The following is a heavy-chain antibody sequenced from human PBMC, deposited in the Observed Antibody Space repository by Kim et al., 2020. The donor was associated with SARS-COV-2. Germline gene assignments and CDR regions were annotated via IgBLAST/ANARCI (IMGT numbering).Heavy chain of an antibody. J-gene: IGHJ6*03. D-gene: IGHD3-9*01. CDR1: GYTFTSYA. V-gene: IGHV1-3*01. Sequence: ASVKVSCKASGYTFTSYAIHWARQAPGHRLEWMGWINAGNGNTKYSQKFRGRVTITRYTSANTAYMEVSSLRSEDKAVYYCARDSYYDIFRYYYYYMDVWGKGTTVTVSS. CDR3: ARDSYYDIFRYYYYYMDV. CDR2: INAGNGNT.